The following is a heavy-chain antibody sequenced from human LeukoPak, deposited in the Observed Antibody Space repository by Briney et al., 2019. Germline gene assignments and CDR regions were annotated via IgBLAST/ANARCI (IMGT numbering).Heavy chain of an antibody. V-gene: IGHV4-34*01. D-gene: IGHD2-2*01. Sequence: SETLSLTCAVYGGSFSGYYWSWIRQPPGKGLEWIGEINHSGSTNYNPSLKSRVTISVDTSKNQFSLKLSSVTAADTAMYYCARVKRKYQLLKPLHETPSHYFDYWGQGTLVTVSS. J-gene: IGHJ4*02. CDR1: GGSFSGYY. CDR2: INHSGST. CDR3: ARVKRKYQLLKPLHETPSHYFDY.